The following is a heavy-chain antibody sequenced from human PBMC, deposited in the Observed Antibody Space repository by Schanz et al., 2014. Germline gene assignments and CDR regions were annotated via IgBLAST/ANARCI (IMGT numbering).Heavy chain of an antibody. J-gene: IGHJ4*02. CDR1: GFTVSSNY. CDR3: AREIPAGGHFDS. Sequence: EVQLVESGGDLVQPGGSLRLSCAASGFTVSSNYMSWVRQAPGKGLEWVSVIYSGGSTYYADSVKGRFTISRDNSKNTLYLRMISLRAEDTAMFYCAREIPAGGHFDSWGQGTLVSVSS. D-gene: IGHD2-15*01. CDR2: IYSGGST. V-gene: IGHV3-66*02.